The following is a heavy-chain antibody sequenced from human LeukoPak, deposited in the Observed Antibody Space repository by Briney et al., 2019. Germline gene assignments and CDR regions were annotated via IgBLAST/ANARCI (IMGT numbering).Heavy chain of an antibody. J-gene: IGHJ5*02. V-gene: IGHV1-69*04. CDR2: IIPILGIA. D-gene: IGHD2-15*01. Sequence: SVKVSCKASGGTFSSYAISWVRQAPGQGLEWMGRIIPILGIANYAQKFQGRVTITADKSTSTAYMELSSLRSEDTAVYYCARDSSLGVVVAATFGWLDPWGQGTLVTVSS. CDR3: ARDSSLGVVVAATFGWLDP. CDR1: GGTFSSYA.